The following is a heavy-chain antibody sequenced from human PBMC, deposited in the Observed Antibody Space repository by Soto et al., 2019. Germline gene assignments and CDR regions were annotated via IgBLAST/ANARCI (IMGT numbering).Heavy chain of an antibody. J-gene: IGHJ4*02. CDR1: GGTFSSYT. V-gene: IGHV1-69*02. Sequence: ASVKVSCKGSGGTFSSYTISWVRQAPGQGLEWMGRIIPILGIANYAQKFQGRVTITADKSTSTAYMELSSLRSEDTAVYYCASGSSRLRYFDYWGQGTLVTVSS. CDR3: ASGSSRLRYFDY. D-gene: IGHD6-13*01. CDR2: IIPILGIA.